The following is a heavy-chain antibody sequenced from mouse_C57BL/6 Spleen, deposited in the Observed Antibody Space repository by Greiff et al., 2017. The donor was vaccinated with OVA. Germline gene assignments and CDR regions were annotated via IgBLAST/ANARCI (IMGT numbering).Heavy chain of an antibody. CDR1: GFSFTTYA. J-gene: IGHJ2*01. CDR2: IRSKSNNYAT. Sequence: EVHLVESGGGLVQPKGSLKLSCAASGFSFTTYAMNWVRQPPGKGLEWVARIRSKSNNYATYYADSVKDRFTSSREESESMLYLQMNNVKTEDTAMYYCVRNYGLDYWGQGTTLTVSS. V-gene: IGHV10-1*01. D-gene: IGHD1-1*01. CDR3: VRNYGLDY.